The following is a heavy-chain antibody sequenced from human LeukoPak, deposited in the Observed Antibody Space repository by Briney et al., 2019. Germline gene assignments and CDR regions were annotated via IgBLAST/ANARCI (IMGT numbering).Heavy chain of an antibody. Sequence: SVKVSCKASGGTFSSYAISWVRQAPGQGLEWMGGIIPIFGTANYAQKFQGRVTITRDTSASTAYMELSSLRSEDTAVYYCAREGVIAAGAFDYWGQGTLSPSPQ. J-gene: IGHJ4*02. V-gene: IGHV1-69*05. D-gene: IGHD6-13*01. CDR3: AREGVIAAGAFDY. CDR2: IIPIFGTA. CDR1: GGTFSSYA.